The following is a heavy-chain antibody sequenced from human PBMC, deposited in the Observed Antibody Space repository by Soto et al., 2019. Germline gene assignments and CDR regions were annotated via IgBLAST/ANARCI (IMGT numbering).Heavy chain of an antibody. J-gene: IGHJ4*02. CDR1: GFTVSSYG. V-gene: IGHV3-30*03. D-gene: IGHD1-26*01. CDR2: ISRDGGTK. Sequence: QVQLVESGGGVVQPGRSLRLSCAASGFTVSSYGMHWVRQAPGKGLEWVAVISRDGGTKYYADSVKGRFTISRDNSRNSLFLEMNSLRGDDVVLYYCSGDVAWGYCGQGTLVTVGS. CDR3: SGDVAWGY.